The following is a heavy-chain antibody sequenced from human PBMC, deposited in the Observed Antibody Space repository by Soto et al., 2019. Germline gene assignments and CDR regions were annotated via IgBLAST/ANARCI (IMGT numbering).Heavy chain of an antibody. V-gene: IGHV4-4*02. Sequence: QVQLQESGPGLVKPSGTLSLTCAVSGGSISSSNWWSWVRQPPGKGLEWIGEIHHSGSTNYNPSLKGRDTLSVDKSKNHFSLKLSSVAAADTAVYYCARSTPGYDFWSGYLRGGRRGGFDPWGQGTLVTGSS. J-gene: IGHJ5*02. CDR2: IHHSGST. CDR1: GGSISSSNW. D-gene: IGHD3-3*01. CDR3: ARSTPGYDFWSGYLRGGRRGGFDP.